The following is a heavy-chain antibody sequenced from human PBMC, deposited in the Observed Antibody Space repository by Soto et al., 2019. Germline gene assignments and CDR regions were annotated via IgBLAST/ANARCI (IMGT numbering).Heavy chain of an antibody. J-gene: IGHJ5*02. CDR2: VDPKSGNA. D-gene: IGHD1-26*01. CDR1: GHTFTTDD. Sequence: ASVKVSCKASGHTFTTDDIDWVRQATGQGPEWVGWVDPKSGNAGYAQKFQGRVSMTGDNSMNTVYMELSSLTFDDTAIYYCARYQPGAGFTSWGQGTPVTVSS. CDR3: ARYQPGAGFTS. V-gene: IGHV1-8*01.